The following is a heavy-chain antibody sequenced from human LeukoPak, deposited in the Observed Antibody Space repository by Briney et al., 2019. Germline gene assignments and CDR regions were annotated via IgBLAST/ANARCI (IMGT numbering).Heavy chain of an antibody. Sequence: PGASVKVSCKASGQSLTGYLIHWVRQAPGQGLEWVGRIDPNTGDTIYAQNFQGRVTVTSATSISTAYMELSRLTSDDTAVYFCARLGLHGSGTYYFFDYWGQGTLVTVSS. J-gene: IGHJ4*02. CDR3: ARLGLHGSGTYYFFDY. V-gene: IGHV1-2*06. CDR1: GQSLTGYL. CDR2: IDPNTGDT. D-gene: IGHD3-10*01.